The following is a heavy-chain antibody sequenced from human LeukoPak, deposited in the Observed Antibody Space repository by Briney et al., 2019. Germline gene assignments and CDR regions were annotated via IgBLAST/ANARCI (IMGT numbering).Heavy chain of an antibody. Sequence: GGSLRLSCAASGFTFSDYAMTWVRQAPGKGLEWVSGISGSGGTTYYAGSVKGRFTISSDNSKNTGYLQLNSLRAEDTAVYYCAKGSRSNGYYIDYWGQGTLVTVSS. CDR1: GFTFSDYA. D-gene: IGHD6-6*01. CDR3: AKGSRSNGYYIDY. V-gene: IGHV3-23*01. CDR2: ISGSGGTT. J-gene: IGHJ4*02.